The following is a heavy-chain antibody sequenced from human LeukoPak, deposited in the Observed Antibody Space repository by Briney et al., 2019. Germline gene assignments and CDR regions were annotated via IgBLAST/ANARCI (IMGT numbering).Heavy chain of an antibody. CDR2: IIPIFGTA. Sequence: ASVKVSCKASGGTFSSYAISWVRQAPGQGLEWMGGIIPIFGTANYAQKFQGRVTITADESTSTAYMELSSLRSEDTAVYYCASRHLPIFGVPYYYGMDVWGQGTTVTVSS. CDR1: GGTFSSYA. J-gene: IGHJ6*02. V-gene: IGHV1-69*13. CDR3: ASRHLPIFGVPYYYGMDV. D-gene: IGHD3-3*01.